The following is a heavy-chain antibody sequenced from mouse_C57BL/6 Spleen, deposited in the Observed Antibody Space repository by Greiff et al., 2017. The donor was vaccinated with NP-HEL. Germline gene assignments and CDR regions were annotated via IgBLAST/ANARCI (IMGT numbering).Heavy chain of an antibody. CDR3: ARGYYGSSYYWYFDV. V-gene: IGHV1-39*01. D-gene: IGHD1-1*01. CDR1: GYSFTDYN. Sequence: EVQLQQSGPELVKPGASVKISCKASGYSFTDYNMNWVKQSTGKSLEWIGVINPNYGTTSYNQKFKGKATLTVDKSSSTAYMQLNSLPSEDSAVYYGARGYYGSSYYWYFDVWGTGTTVTVSS. J-gene: IGHJ1*03. CDR2: INPNYGTT.